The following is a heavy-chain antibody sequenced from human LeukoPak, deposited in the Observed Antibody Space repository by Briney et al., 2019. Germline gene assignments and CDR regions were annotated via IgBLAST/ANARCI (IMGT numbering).Heavy chain of an antibody. CDR3: ARSAKDGSFDY. V-gene: IGHV3-21*01. D-gene: IGHD3-10*01. J-gene: IGHJ4*02. Sequence: RQYKGKGLEWVSSISSISSYIYYADSVKGRFTISRDNAKNSLYLQMNSLRAEDTAVYYCARSAKDGSFDYWGQGTLVTVSS. CDR2: ISSISSYI.